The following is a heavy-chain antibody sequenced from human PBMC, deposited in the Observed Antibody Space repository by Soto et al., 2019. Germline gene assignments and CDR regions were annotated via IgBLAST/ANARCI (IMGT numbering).Heavy chain of an antibody. CDR3: AREYTYGSNFFDC. CDR1: GGSISSAAYY. V-gene: IGHV4-31*03. CDR2: ISHIGST. Sequence: QVQLQESGPGLVKPSQTLSLTCTVSGGSISSAAYYWSWIRQHPGKGLEWIGYISHIGSTYYTPSLKSRVIISADTSKIQCSLNLTSVTAADTAVYYCAREYTYGSNFFDCWGQGALVTVSS. D-gene: IGHD5-18*01. J-gene: IGHJ4*02.